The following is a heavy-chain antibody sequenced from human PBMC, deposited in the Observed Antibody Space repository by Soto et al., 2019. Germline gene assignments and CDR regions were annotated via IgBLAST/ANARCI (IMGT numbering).Heavy chain of an antibody. CDR2: ISYDGSNK. J-gene: IGHJ4*02. V-gene: IGHV3-30*18. D-gene: IGHD5-18*01. CDR3: AKDSGRAAMVTYYFDY. Sequence: GGSLRLSCAASGFTFSSYGMHWVRQAPGKGLEWVAVISYDGSNKYYADSVKGRFTISRDNSKNTLYLQMNSLRAEDTAVYYCAKDSGRAAMVTYYFDYWGQGTLVTVSS. CDR1: GFTFSSYG.